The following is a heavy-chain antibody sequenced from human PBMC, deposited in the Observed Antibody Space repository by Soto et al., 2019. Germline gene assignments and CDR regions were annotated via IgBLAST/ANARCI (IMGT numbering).Heavy chain of an antibody. V-gene: IGHV3-23*01. CDR1: GFTFSSYA. D-gene: IGHD3-10*01. Sequence: GGSLRLSCAASGFTFSSYAMSWVRQAPGKGLEWVSAISGIGGGTYYADSVKGRFTISRDNSKNTLYLQMNSLRAEDTAVYYCAKDYYGSGTPGFDPWGQGTLVTVSS. CDR2: ISGIGGGT. J-gene: IGHJ5*02. CDR3: AKDYYGSGTPGFDP.